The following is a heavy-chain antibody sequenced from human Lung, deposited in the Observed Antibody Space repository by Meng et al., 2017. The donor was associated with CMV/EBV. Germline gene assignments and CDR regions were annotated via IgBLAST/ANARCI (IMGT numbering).Heavy chain of an antibody. V-gene: IGHV6-1*01. Sequence: SQXXSLTXAISGDSVSSNSAAWNWIRQSPSRGLEWLGRTYYRSRWYNDYAPSVKSRITINSDTSKNQFSLQLHSVTPEDTAVYDCVRDEGMGLDAFDIWGQGXLVTVSS. D-gene: IGHD3-16*01. J-gene: IGHJ3*02. CDR2: TYYRSRWYN. CDR1: GDSVSSNSAA. CDR3: VRDEGMGLDAFDI.